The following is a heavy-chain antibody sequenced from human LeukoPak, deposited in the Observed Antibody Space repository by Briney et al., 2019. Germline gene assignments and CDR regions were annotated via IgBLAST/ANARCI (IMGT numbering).Heavy chain of an antibody. D-gene: IGHD1-26*01. CDR2: LSGSGGST. J-gene: IGHJ4*02. V-gene: IGHV3-23*01. Sequence: GGSLRLSCAASGFAFSSYAMSWVRQAPGKGLEWVSALSGSGGSTYYADSVKGRFTISRDNSKNTLYLQMNSLRAEDTAVYYCAKLSGGSYFYGNFDYWGQGTLVTVSS. CDR1: GFAFSSYA. CDR3: AKLSGGSYFYGNFDY.